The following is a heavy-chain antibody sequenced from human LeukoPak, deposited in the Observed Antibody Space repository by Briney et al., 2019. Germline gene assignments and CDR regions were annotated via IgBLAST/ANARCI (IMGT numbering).Heavy chain of an antibody. CDR2: TYYRSKWYN. CDR3: ARDAPGGTMIVARDAFDV. CDR1: GDSVSSNSAA. V-gene: IGHV6-1*01. D-gene: IGHD3-22*01. J-gene: IGHJ3*01. Sequence: SQTLSLTCAISGDSVSSNSAAWNWIRQSPSRGLEWLGRTYYRSKWYNDYAVSVKSRITINPDTSKNQLSLQLNSVTPEDTAVYYCARDAPGGTMIVARDAFDVWGQGTMVTVSS.